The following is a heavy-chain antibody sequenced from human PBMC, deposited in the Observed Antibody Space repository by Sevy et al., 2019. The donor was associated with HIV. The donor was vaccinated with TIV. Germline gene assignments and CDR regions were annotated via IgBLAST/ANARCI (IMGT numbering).Heavy chain of an antibody. CDR1: GFTFSSYG. D-gene: IGHD3-22*01. Sequence: GGSLRLSCAASGFTFSSYGMHWVRQAPGKGLEWVAVIWYDGSNKYYADSVKGGFTISRDNSKNTLYLQMNSLRAEDTAVYYCARDFQYYDGGGPSSYSFDYWGQGTLVTVSS. V-gene: IGHV3-33*01. CDR2: IWYDGSNK. CDR3: ARDFQYYDGGGPSSYSFDY. J-gene: IGHJ4*02.